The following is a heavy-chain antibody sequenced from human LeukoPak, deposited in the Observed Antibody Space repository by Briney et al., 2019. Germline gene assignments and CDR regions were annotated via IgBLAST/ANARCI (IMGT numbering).Heavy chain of an antibody. J-gene: IGHJ4*02. V-gene: IGHV4-34*01. CDR3: ARGPREGFYYDSSGYYPDFDY. CDR1: GGSFSGYY. D-gene: IGHD3-22*01. Sequence: SETLSLTCAVYGGSFSGYYWSWIRQPPGKGLEWIGEINHSGSTNYNPSLKSRVTISVDTSKNQFSLKLSSVTAADTAVYYRARGPREGFYYDSSGYYPDFDYWGQGTLVTVSS. CDR2: INHSGST.